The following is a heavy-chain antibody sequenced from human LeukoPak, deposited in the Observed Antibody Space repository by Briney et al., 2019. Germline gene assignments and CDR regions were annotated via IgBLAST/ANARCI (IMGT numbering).Heavy chain of an antibody. J-gene: IGHJ4*02. V-gene: IGHV1-18*01. CDR3: ARMRPALLAAAGTGFDY. CDR2: ISAYNGNT. D-gene: IGHD6-13*01. Sequence: APVKVSFKASGYTFTSYGISWVRQAPGQGLEWMGWISAYNGNTNYAQKLQGRVTMTTDTSTSTAYMELRSLRSDDTAVYYCARMRPALLAAAGTGFDYWGQGTLVTVSS. CDR1: GYTFTSYG.